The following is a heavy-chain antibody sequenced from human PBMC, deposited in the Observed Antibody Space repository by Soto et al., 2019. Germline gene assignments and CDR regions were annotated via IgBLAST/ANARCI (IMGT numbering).Heavy chain of an antibody. D-gene: IGHD3-3*01. V-gene: IGHV5-10-1*01. CDR3: ERLRRYDQGMDV. J-gene: IGHJ6*02. Sequence: LGESLKISCKGSGYSFTSYWISWVRQMPGKGLEWMGRIDPSDSYTNYSPSFQGHVTISADKSISTAYLQWSSLKASDTAMYYCERLRRYDQGMDVWGQGTTVTVSS. CDR2: IDPSDSYT. CDR1: GYSFTSYW.